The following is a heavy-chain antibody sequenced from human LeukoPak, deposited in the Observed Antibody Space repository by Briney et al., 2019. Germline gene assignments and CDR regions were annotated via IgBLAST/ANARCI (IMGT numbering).Heavy chain of an antibody. V-gene: IGHV3-30*18. J-gene: IGHJ6*02. CDR1: GFTFSSYG. D-gene: IGHD6-13*01. CDR3: TKDTRSNTGYRSSWYPDYYYGMDV. CDR2: ISYDGSNK. Sequence: GGSLRLSCAASGFTFSSYGMHWVRQAPGKGLEWVAVISYDGSNKYYADSVKGRFTISRDNSKNTLYLQMNSLRAEDTAVYYCTKDTRSNTGYRSSWYPDYYYGMDVWGQGTTVTVSS.